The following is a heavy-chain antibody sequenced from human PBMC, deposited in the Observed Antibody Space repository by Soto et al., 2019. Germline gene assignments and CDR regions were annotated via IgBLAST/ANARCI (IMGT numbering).Heavy chain of an antibody. J-gene: IGHJ5*02. Sequence: SQTQSLTYTVSGGNIRNSSYYWGGIRQPPGKGLERIGYIYSSGSTYYNPSLKSRVTISVDTSKNQFSLKLSSVTAADTAVYYCASAPTPWGQGTLVIVTS. CDR3: ASAPTP. V-gene: IGHV4-39*07. CDR2: IYSSGST. CDR1: GGNIRNSSYY.